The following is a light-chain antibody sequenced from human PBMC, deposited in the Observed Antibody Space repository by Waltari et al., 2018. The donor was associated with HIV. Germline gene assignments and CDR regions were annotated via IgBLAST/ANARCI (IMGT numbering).Light chain of an antibody. V-gene: IGLV2-23*02. Sequence: QSDLPQPASVSGSPGQSITISCTGTSSDVASYNLVHWYQQHPRKAPKLMIYEVSKRPSGVSNRFSGSKSGNTASLTISGLQAEDEADYYCCSYAGSSTYVFGTGTKVTVL. CDR2: EVS. J-gene: IGLJ1*01. CDR1: SSDVASYNL. CDR3: CSYAGSSTYV.